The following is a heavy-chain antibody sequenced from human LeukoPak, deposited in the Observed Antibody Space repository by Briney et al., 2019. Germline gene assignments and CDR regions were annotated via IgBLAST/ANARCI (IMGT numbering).Heavy chain of an antibody. D-gene: IGHD6-19*01. CDR1: GGSFSGYY. Sequence: SETLSLTCAVYGGSFSGYYWSWIRQPPGKGLEWIGEINHSGSTNYNPSLKSRVTISVDTSKNQFSLKLSSVTAADTAVYYCARVRWLVRYFDYWGQRTLVTVSS. V-gene: IGHV4-34*01. CDR3: ARVRWLVRYFDY. CDR2: INHSGST. J-gene: IGHJ4*02.